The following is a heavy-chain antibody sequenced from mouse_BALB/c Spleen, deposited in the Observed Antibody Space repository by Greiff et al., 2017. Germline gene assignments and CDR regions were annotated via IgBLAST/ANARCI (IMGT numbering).Heavy chain of an antibody. CDR3: ARERAGAY. CDR1: GFTFSSYA. V-gene: IGHV5-9-4*01. J-gene: IGHJ3*01. CDR2: ISSGGSYT. Sequence: EVKVVESGGGLVKPGGSLKLSCAASGFTFSSYAMSWVRQSPEKRLEWVAEISSGGSYTYYPDTVTGRFTISRDNAKNTLYLAMSSLRSEDTAMYYCARERAGAYWGQGTLVTVSA.